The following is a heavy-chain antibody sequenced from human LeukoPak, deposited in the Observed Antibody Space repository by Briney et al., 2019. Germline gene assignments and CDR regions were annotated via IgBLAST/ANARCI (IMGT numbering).Heavy chain of an antibody. D-gene: IGHD6-19*01. CDR1: GGSFSGYY. V-gene: IGHV4-34*01. CDR3: ARRAPIVKSLGY. CDR2: INHSGST. Sequence: SETLSLTCAVYGGSFSGYYWSWIRQPPGKGLEWIGEINHSGSTNYNPSLKSRVTISVDTSKKQFSPKLSSVTAADTAVYYCARRAPIVKSLGYWGQGTLVTVSS. J-gene: IGHJ4*02.